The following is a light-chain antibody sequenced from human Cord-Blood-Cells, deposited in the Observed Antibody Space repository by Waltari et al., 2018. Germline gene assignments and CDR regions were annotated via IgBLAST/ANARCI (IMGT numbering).Light chain of an antibody. CDR3: CSYAGSSTLV. CDR1: SSDVGSYNL. V-gene: IGLV2-23*01. J-gene: IGLJ3*02. CDR2: ERS. Sequence: QSALTQPASVSGSPGQSITISCTGTSSDVGSYNLVSWYQQHPGKAPKLMIYERSKRPSGVSNRLSGSKSGNTASLTISGLQAEDEADYYCCSYAGSSTLVFGGGTKLTVL.